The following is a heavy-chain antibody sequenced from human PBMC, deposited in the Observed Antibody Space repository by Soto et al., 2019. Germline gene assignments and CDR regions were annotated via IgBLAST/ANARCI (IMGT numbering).Heavy chain of an antibody. CDR3: VRCYCSVGSCYACWHFDF. D-gene: IGHD2-15*01. CDR1: GYTFNSYA. V-gene: IGHV1-18*01. J-gene: IGHJ5*01. CDR2: ISPSTGDT. Sequence: QVQLVQSGGEVKKPGASVKVSCQASGYTFNSYAISWVRQAPGQGLEWMGWISPSTGDTDPAQNFQDRVIMTLDISPSTAYVELRSLRSADTAVYYCVRCYCSVGSCYACWHFDFWGRGTLVTVSS.